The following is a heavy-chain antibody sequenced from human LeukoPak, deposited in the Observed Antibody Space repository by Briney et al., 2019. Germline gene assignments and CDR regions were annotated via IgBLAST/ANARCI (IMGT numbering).Heavy chain of an antibody. CDR1: GFTFSSYA. CDR3: GKTRASQPNHEINY. D-gene: IGHD5-18*01. V-gene: IGHV3-23*01. J-gene: IGHJ4*02. Sequence: PGGSLRLSCAASGFTFSSYAMSWVRQAPGKGLEWVSGISGGGDSTYYADSVKGRFTISRDNSKNTLYLQINSLRAEDTALYYCGKTRASQPNHEINYWGQGTLVTVSS. CDR2: ISGGGDST.